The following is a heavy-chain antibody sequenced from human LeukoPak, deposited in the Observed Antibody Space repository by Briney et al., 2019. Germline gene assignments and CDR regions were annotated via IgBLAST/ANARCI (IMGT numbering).Heavy chain of an antibody. CDR1: AFAFSSNW. V-gene: IGHV3-7*05. Sequence: PVGSLRLSCVASAFAFSSNWMSWVRQAPGKGLEWVASIKEDGSETYYVDSVKGRFTISRDNSKNTLSLQMNSLRAEDTAVYYCAKDRVYQWELLWHFDLWGRGTLVTVSS. D-gene: IGHD1-26*01. CDR2: IKEDGSET. J-gene: IGHJ2*01. CDR3: AKDRVYQWELLWHFDL.